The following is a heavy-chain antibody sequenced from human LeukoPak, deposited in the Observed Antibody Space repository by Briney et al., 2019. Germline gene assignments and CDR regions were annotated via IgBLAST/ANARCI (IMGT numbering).Heavy chain of an antibody. J-gene: IGHJ3*02. CDR2: IRYDGSNK. Sequence: PGGSLRLSCAASGFTFSSYGMHWVRQAPGKGLEWVAFIRYDGSNKYYADSVKGRFTISRDNSKNTLYLQMNSLRAEDTAVYYCAKASPCFDSSGTPGELGAFDIWGQGTMVTVSS. CDR1: GFTFSSYG. D-gene: IGHD3-22*01. V-gene: IGHV3-30*02. CDR3: AKASPCFDSSGTPGELGAFDI.